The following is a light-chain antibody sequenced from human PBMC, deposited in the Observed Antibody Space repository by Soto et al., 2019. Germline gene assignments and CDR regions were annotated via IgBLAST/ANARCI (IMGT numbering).Light chain of an antibody. Sequence: DIVMTQSPDSLAVSLGERATINCKSSQSVLYSSNNKNYLAWHQQKPGQPPKLLIYWASTRESGVPDRFSGSGSGTDFTLTISSLQAEDVAVYYCQQYSSTPPTFGQGTKVDIK. J-gene: IGKJ1*01. CDR2: WAS. CDR3: QQYSSTPPT. CDR1: QSVLYSSNNKNY. V-gene: IGKV4-1*01.